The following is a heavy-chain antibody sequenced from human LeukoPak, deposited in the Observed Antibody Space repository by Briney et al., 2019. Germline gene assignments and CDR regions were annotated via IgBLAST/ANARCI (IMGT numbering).Heavy chain of an antibody. J-gene: IGHJ4*02. Sequence: ASVKVSCKASGYTFTSYAMHWVRQAPGQRLEWMGWINAGNGNTKYSQEFQGRVTITRDTSASTAYMELSSLRSEDMAVYYCARDAITMVRGVKNPTPYYFDYWGQGTLVTVSS. D-gene: IGHD3-10*01. CDR2: INAGNGNT. CDR1: GYTFTSYA. CDR3: ARDAITMVRGVKNPTPYYFDY. V-gene: IGHV1-3*03.